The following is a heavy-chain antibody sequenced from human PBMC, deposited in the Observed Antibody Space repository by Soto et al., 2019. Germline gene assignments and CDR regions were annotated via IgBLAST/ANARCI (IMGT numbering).Heavy chain of an antibody. J-gene: IGHJ4*02. D-gene: IGHD6-25*01. CDR3: TRRKERSGPHYFDY. V-gene: IGHV1-8*01. CDR2: MSPNSGNA. Sequence: ASVKVSCKASGFTFTTYDIHWVRQATGQGLEWMGWMSPNSGNAGYAQKFQGRVTMTRNTSISTAYMELSSLTSEDTALYYCTRRKERSGPHYFDYWGQGSLVTVSS. CDR1: GFTFTTYD.